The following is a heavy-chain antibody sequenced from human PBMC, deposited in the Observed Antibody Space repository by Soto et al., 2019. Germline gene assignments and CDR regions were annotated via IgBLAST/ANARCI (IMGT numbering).Heavy chain of an antibody. J-gene: IGHJ5*02. CDR2: IIPIFGTA. D-gene: IGHD1-7*01. V-gene: IGHV1-69*01. CDR1: GGTFSSYA. Sequence: QVQLVQSGAEVKKPGSSVKVSCKASGGTFSSYAISWVRQAPGQGLEWMGGIIPIFGTANYAQKFQGRVTITAGESTSTAYMELSSLRSEDTSVYYCARDWPLTRGAGTTGSWFDPWGQGTLVTVSS. CDR3: ARDWPLTRGAGTTGSWFDP.